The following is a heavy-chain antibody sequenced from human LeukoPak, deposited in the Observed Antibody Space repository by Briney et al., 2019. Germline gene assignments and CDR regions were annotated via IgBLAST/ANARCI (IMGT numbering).Heavy chain of an antibody. J-gene: IGHJ4*02. CDR3: ARASAVAGTRDY. CDR1: GFSFSSYW. D-gene: IGHD6-19*01. V-gene: IGHV3-7*01. Sequence: PGGSLRLSCTASGFSFSSYWMSWVRQAPGKGLEWVANIKQDGSDKYYVDSVKGRFTISRANAKNSLYLQMNSRRAEDSALYYCARASAVAGTRDYWGQGTLVTVSS. CDR2: IKQDGSDK.